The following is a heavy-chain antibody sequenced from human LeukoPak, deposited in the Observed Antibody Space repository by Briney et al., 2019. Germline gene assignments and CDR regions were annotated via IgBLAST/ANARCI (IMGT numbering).Heavy chain of an antibody. D-gene: IGHD3-3*01. Sequence: PGGSLRLSCAASGFTFSSYWMSWVRQAPGKGLEWVANIKQDGSEKYYVDSVKGRFTISRDNAKNSLYLQMNSLRAEDTAVYYCARVARYDFWSGYPVDYWGQGTLVTVSS. CDR2: IKQDGSEK. CDR1: GFTFSSYW. CDR3: ARVARYDFWSGYPVDY. V-gene: IGHV3-7*01. J-gene: IGHJ4*02.